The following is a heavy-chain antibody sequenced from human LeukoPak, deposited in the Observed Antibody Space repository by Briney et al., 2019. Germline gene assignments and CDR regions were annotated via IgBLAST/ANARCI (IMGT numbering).Heavy chain of an antibody. V-gene: IGHV1-69*13. J-gene: IGHJ4*02. CDR3: RADYGSGNYPFDY. CDR2: IIPMFGTA. Sequence: SVKVSCKASGGTFNSYAFSWVRQAPGQGLEWMGGIIPMFGTASYAHQLQGRVTISADASTSTVYMELSSLRSEDTAVYYCRADYGSGNYPFDYWGQGTLVTVSS. D-gene: IGHD3-10*01. CDR1: GGTFNSYA.